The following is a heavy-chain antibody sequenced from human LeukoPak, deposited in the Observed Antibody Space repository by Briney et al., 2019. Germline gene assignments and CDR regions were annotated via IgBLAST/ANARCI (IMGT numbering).Heavy chain of an antibody. Sequence: PSETLSLTCTVSGGSISSSSYYWGWIRQPPGKGLEWIGSIYYSGSTYYNPSLKSRVTISVDTSKNQFSLKLSSVTAADTAVYYCARARKYSSSWYVSNNWFDPWGQGTLVTVSS. V-gene: IGHV4-39*07. CDR3: ARARKYSSSWYVSNNWFDP. D-gene: IGHD6-13*01. CDR2: IYYSGST. CDR1: GGSISSSSYY. J-gene: IGHJ5*02.